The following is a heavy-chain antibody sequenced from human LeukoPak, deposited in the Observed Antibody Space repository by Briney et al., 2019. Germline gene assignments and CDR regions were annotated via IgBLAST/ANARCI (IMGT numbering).Heavy chain of an antibody. CDR3: ARDWGSSGWYNWFDP. Sequence: PGGSLRLSCAASGFSFSSNWMHWVRQAPGKGLVWVSRVNSDGSGTSYADSVKGRFTISRDNAKNTLYLQMNSLRAEDTAIYYCARDWGSSGWYNWFDPWGQGTLVTVSS. CDR2: VNSDGSGT. CDR1: GFSFSSNW. V-gene: IGHV3-74*01. J-gene: IGHJ5*02. D-gene: IGHD6-19*01.